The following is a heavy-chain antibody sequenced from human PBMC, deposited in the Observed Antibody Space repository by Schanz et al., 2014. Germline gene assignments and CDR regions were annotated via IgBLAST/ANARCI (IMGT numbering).Heavy chain of an antibody. CDR3: ARDLSSLIQGDV. CDR1: GFNFRNYW. J-gene: IGHJ6*04. CDR2: IKQEGDEK. Sequence: EVQLVESGGGLVQPGGSLRLSCAASGFNFRNYWMSWVRQAPGKGLEWVASIKQEGDEKDYVDSVKGRFTISRDNAKKSLFLQRNSLRADDTAVFYCARDLSSLIQGDVWGKGTTVTVSS. V-gene: IGHV3-7*01. D-gene: IGHD2-2*01.